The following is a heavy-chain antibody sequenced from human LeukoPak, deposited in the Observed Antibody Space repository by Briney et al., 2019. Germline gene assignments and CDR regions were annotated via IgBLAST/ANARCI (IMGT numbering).Heavy chain of an antibody. V-gene: IGHV1-69*13. D-gene: IGHD2-2*01. CDR3: ARDRRGRYCSSISCYLGCFDP. J-gene: IGHJ5*02. CDR1: ADILTTFG. Sequence: GASVKVSCKTSADILTTFGISWVRQAPGQGLEWMGGIIPIFGTANYAQKFQGRVKITADESTSTAYMELSSLRSDDTAVYYCARDRRGRYCSSISCYLGCFDPWSQGTLVTVSS. CDR2: IIPIFGTA.